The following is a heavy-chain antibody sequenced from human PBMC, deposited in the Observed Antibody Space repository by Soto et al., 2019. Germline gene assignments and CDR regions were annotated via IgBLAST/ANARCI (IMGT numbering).Heavy chain of an antibody. CDR3: ARTSFSYYYYGMDV. D-gene: IGHD2-2*01. J-gene: IGHJ6*02. Sequence: RRLSCAASGFTFSSYGMHWVRQAPGKGLEWVAVIWYDGSNKYYADSVKGRFTISRDNSKNTLYLQMNGLRAEDTAVYYCARTSFSYYYYGMDVWGQGTTVTVYS. CDR2: IWYDGSNK. CDR1: GFTFSSYG. V-gene: IGHV3-33*01.